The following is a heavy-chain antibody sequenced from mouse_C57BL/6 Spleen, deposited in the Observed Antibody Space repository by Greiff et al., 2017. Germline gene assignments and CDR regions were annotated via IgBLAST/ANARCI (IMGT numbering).Heavy chain of an antibody. V-gene: IGHV1-59*01. CDR2: IDPSDSYT. CDR3: ARYCYEGTDYYAMDY. CDR1: GYTFTSYW. J-gene: IGHJ4*01. Sequence: QVQLQQPGAELVRPGTSVKLSCKASGYTFTSYWMHWVKQRPGHGLEWIGVIDPSDSYTNYNQKFKGKATLTVDTSSSTAYMQLSSLTSEDSAGYSGARYCYEGTDYYAMDYWGQGTSVTVSS. D-gene: IGHD2-12*01.